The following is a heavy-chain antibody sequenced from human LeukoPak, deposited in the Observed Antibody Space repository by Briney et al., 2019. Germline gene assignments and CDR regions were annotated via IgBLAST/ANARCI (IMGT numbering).Heavy chain of an antibody. D-gene: IGHD5-12*01. J-gene: IGHJ5*02. CDR3: AGQPWGYHSWFDP. Sequence: SETLSLTCTVSGGFIINTNYYWAWIRQPPGRGLEWMGGMYYPGCPYYKPSLKSRLTISIDTSNNQFFLKLTSVTAEDTAVYYCAGQPWGYHSWFDPWGQGSLVTVSS. V-gene: IGHV4-39*01. CDR1: GGFIINTNYY. CDR2: MYYPGCP.